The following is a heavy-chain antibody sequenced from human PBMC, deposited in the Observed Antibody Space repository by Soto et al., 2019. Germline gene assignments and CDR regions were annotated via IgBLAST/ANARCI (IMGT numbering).Heavy chain of an antibody. V-gene: IGHV4-59*01. D-gene: IGHD3-3*01. CDR1: GGSISSYY. Sequence: PSETLSLTCTVSGGSISSYYWSWIRQPPGKGLEWIGYIYYSGSTNYNPSLKSRVTISVDTSKNQFSLKLSSVTAADTAVYYCARGTIFGVVPLHYYHLDVWGKGTTVTVSS. CDR3: ARGTIFGVVPLHYYHLDV. CDR2: IYYSGST. J-gene: IGHJ6*03.